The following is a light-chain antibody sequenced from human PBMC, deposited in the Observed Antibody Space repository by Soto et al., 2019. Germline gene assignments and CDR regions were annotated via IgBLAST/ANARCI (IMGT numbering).Light chain of an antibody. V-gene: IGKV1-39*01. J-gene: IGKJ1*01. CDR1: QSISSS. CDR3: QQSINLPRT. Sequence: EIEMTQSPSSLSASVGATLTITCRASQSISSSLNWFPQRLMQPPKLLVFAASQLPAWFAPRFSGSGSRTSCNLTIRSLQPEDFATYYCQQSINLPRTFGPGTKVDIK. CDR2: AAS.